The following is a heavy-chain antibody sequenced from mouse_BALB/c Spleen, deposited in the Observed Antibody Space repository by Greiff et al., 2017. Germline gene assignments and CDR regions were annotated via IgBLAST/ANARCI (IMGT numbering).Heavy chain of an antibody. CDR1: GFSFSSCA. CDR3: ARSGYCAAMAY. Sequence: EVQLVESGGGLVKPGGSLKLSCAVSGFSFSSCAMSWVRQTPEKKLVWVASIISCGSTYYPDSVKGRFTLSRDNARNILYLQMSSLRSEDTAMYYCARSGYCAAMAYWGQGTSVTVSS. CDR2: IISCGST. J-gene: IGHJ4*01. D-gene: IGHD2-3*01. V-gene: IGHV5-6-5*01.